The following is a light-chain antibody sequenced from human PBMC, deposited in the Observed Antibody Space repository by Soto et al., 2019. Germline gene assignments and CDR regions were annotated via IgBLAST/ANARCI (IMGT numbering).Light chain of an antibody. CDR3: CSHAGGGTLV. V-gene: IGLV2-23*02. Sequence: QSALTQPASVSGSPGQSITISCTGTSSDVGSYDLVSWYQHHPGTAPKLILYEVTKRPSGVSNRFSGSKSGNTASLTISGLQTEDEADYYCCSHAGGGTLVFGGGTKLTVL. CDR1: SSDVGSYDL. J-gene: IGLJ3*02. CDR2: EVT.